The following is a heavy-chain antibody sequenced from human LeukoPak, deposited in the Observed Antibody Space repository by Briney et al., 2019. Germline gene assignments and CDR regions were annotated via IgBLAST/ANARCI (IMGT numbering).Heavy chain of an antibody. J-gene: IGHJ4*02. CDR2: INPNSGGT. CDR1: GYTFTGYY. CDR3: ARDGDSYYYVSSGYPGIDY. D-gene: IGHD3-22*01. Sequence: VKVSCKASGYTFTGYYMHWVRQAPGQGLEWMGWINPNSGGTNYAQKFQGRVTMTRDTSISTAYMELSRLRSDDTAVYYCARDGDSYYYVSSGYPGIDYWGQGTLVTVSS. V-gene: IGHV1-2*02.